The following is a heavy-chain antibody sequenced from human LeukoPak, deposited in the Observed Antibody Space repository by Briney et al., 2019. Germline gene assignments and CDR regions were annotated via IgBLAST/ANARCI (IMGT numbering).Heavy chain of an antibody. Sequence: ASVKVSCKASGYSFTGYYMHWVRQAPGQGLEWMGWINPNRGGTNYAQKFQGRVTMTRDTSINTAYMELSSLRSEDTAVYYCAREGGYSSSPGSYYYYYMDVWGKGTTVTVSS. V-gene: IGHV1-2*02. CDR3: AREGGYSSSPGSYYYYYMDV. CDR2: INPNRGGT. J-gene: IGHJ6*03. D-gene: IGHD6-6*01. CDR1: GYSFTGYY.